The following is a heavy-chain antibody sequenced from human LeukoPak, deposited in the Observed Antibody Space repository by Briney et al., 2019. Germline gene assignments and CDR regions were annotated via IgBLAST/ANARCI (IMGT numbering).Heavy chain of an antibody. CDR1: GSTFSSYA. D-gene: IGHD1-26*01. J-gene: IGHJ4*02. V-gene: IGHV1-69*04. CDR3: ATAGGRELLLILDY. Sequence: SVKLSCKASGSTFSSYAISWVRPAPGQGLEWMGRIILILGIANYAQTFQGRVTITADKSTSTAYMELSSLRSEDTAVYYCATAGGRELLLILDYWGQGTLVTVSS. CDR2: IILILGIA.